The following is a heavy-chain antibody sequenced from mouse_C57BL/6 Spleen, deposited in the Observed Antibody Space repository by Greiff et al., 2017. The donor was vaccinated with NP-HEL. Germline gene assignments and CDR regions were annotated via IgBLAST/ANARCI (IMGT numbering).Heavy chain of an antibody. CDR3: ARDGDYYGSSPYYFDY. V-gene: IGHV1-81*01. D-gene: IGHD1-1*01. Sequence: VQLQQSGAELARPGASVKLSCKASGYTFTSYGISWVKQRTGQGLEWIGEIYPRSGNTYYNEKFKGKATLTADKSSSTAYMELRSLTSEDSAVYFCARDGDYYGSSPYYFDYWGQGTTLTVSS. J-gene: IGHJ2*01. CDR1: GYTFTSYG. CDR2: IYPRSGNT.